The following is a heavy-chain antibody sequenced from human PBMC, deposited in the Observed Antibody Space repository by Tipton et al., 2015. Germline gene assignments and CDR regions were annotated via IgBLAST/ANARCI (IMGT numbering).Heavy chain of an antibody. Sequence: TLSLTCTVSGGSISSSSYYWGWIRQPPGKGLEWIGSIYYSGSTYYNPSLKSRVTISVDTSKNQFSLKLSSVTAADTAMYYCARSPFKSGYFDYWGQGTLVTVSS. J-gene: IGHJ4*02. V-gene: IGHV4-39*01. CDR1: GGSISSSSYY. CDR2: IYYSGST. D-gene: IGHD2/OR15-2a*01. CDR3: ARSPFKSGYFDY.